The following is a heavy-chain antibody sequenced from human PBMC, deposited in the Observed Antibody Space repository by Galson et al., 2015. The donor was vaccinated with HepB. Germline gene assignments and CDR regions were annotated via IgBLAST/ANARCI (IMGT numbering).Heavy chain of an antibody. D-gene: IGHD2-21*02. Sequence: SLRLSCAASGFTFSSYAMSWVRQAPGKGLEWVSAISGSGGSTYYADSVKGRFTISRDNSKNTLYLQMNSLRAEDTAVYYCAKDRCGGDCSFDYWGQGTLVTVSS. V-gene: IGHV3-23*01. J-gene: IGHJ4*02. CDR3: AKDRCGGDCSFDY. CDR2: ISGSGGST. CDR1: GFTFSSYA.